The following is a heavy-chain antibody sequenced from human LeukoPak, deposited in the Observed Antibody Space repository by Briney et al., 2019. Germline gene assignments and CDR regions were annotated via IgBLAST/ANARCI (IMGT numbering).Heavy chain of an antibody. D-gene: IGHD6-13*01. CDR2: ISAYNGNT. V-gene: IGHV1-18*01. Sequence: ATVKVSCKASGYTFTSFGINWVRQPPGQGLEWMGWISAYNGNTNYAQKLQGRVTMTTDPSTSRDYMELRSTRSDDTAVHYCARGIAAAGWYFDYWGQGTLVTVSS. J-gene: IGHJ4*02. CDR1: GYTFTSFG. CDR3: ARGIAAAGWYFDY.